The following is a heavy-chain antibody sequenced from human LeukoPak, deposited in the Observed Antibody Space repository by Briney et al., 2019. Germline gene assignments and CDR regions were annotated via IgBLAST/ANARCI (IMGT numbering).Heavy chain of an antibody. V-gene: IGHV3-23*01. CDR2: ISNSGGGT. Sequence: PGRSLRLSCAASGFTFSSYAMNWVRQAPGKGLEWVSGISNSGGGTYYADSVKGRFTISRDNSENTLYLQMNSLRVEDTAVYYCAKWRLVPRDPFDYWGQGTLVTVSS. J-gene: IGHJ4*02. CDR1: GFTFSSYA. D-gene: IGHD6-19*01. CDR3: AKWRLVPRDPFDY.